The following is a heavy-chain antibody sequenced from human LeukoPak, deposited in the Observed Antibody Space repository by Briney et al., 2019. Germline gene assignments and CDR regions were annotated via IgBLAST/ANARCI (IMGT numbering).Heavy chain of an antibody. J-gene: IGHJ5*02. V-gene: IGHV4-34*01. CDR3: ARGSFRAYYYDSSGYSWFDP. D-gene: IGHD3-22*01. CDR2: INHSGST. Sequence: SETLSLTCAVYGGSFRGYYWSWIRQPPGKGLEWIGEINHSGSTNYNPSLKSRVTISVDTSKNQFSLKLSSVTAADTAVYYCARGSFRAYYYDSSGYSWFDPWGQGTLVTVSS. CDR1: GGSFRGYY.